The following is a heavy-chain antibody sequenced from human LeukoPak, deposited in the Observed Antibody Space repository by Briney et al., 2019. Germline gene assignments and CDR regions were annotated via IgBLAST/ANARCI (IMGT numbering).Heavy chain of an antibody. V-gene: IGHV3-53*01. J-gene: IGHJ5*02. CDR2: IYSGGNT. Sequence: GGSLRLSCAASGFTVSSTYMSWVRQAPGKGLEWVSVIYSGGNTYYADSVKGRFTISRGNSKNTFYLQMNSLRAEDTAVYYCARGVSFGSGSYIGDPWGQGTLVTVSS. CDR3: ARGVSFGSGSYIGDP. CDR1: GFTVSSTY. D-gene: IGHD3-10*01.